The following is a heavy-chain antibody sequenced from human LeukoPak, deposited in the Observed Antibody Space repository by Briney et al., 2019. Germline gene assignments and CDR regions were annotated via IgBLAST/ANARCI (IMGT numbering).Heavy chain of an antibody. J-gene: IGHJ4*02. V-gene: IGHV4-59*01. CDR1: GGSISNYY. CDR3: AVLRYSSSWYFLDY. CDR2: IYYSGST. D-gene: IGHD6-13*01. Sequence: PSETLSLTCTVSGGSISNYYWSWIRQPPGKGLEWIGYIYYSGSTNYNPSLKSRVTISVDTSKNQFSLKLSSLRSEDTAVYYCAVLRYSSSWYFLDYWGQGTLVTVSS.